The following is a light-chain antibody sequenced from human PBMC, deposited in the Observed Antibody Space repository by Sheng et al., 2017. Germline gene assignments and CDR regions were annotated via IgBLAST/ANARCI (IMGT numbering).Light chain of an antibody. Sequence: VVLTQSPGTLSLSPGEGATLSCRASRSVVTNSLAWYQHKPGQAPRLLIYGASIRATGIPDRFSGSGSGTDFTLTISRLEPEDFAVYYCQQFISFPGTFGQGTKVEIK. CDR3: QQFISFPGT. V-gene: IGKV3-20*01. CDR2: GAS. J-gene: IGKJ1*01. CDR1: RSVVTNS.